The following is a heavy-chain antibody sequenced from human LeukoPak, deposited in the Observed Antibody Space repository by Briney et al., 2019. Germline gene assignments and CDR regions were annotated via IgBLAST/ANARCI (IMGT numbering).Heavy chain of an antibody. CDR2: ISSSSSTI. V-gene: IGHV3-48*04. Sequence: PGGSLRLSCAASGFTFSSYSMNWVRQAPGKGLEWVSYISSSSSTIYYADSVKGRFTISRDNAKNSLYLQMNSLRAEDTAVYYCARDTVTPNPPYYYYGMDVWGQGTTVTVSS. CDR3: ARDTVTPNPPYYYYGMDV. D-gene: IGHD4-17*01. CDR1: GFTFSSYS. J-gene: IGHJ6*02.